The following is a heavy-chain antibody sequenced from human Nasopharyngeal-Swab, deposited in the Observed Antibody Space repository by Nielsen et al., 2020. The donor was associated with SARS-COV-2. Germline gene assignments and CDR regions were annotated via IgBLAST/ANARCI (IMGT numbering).Heavy chain of an antibody. Sequence: GESLKISCAASGFTFSDYYMSWIRQAPGKGLEWVSYISSSGSTIYYADSVKSRFTISRDNAKNSLYLQMNSLRAEDTAVYYCAHHYGGNTDHLDYWGQGTLVTVSS. CDR3: AHHYGGNTDHLDY. D-gene: IGHD4-23*01. V-gene: IGHV3-11*04. J-gene: IGHJ4*02. CDR2: ISSSGSTI. CDR1: GFTFSDYY.